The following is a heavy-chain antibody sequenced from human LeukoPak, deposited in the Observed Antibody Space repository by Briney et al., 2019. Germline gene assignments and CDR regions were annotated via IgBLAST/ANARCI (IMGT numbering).Heavy chain of an antibody. CDR2: INPNSGGT. J-gene: IGHJ6*02. Sequence: ASVKVSCKASGYTFTGYYMHWVRQAPGQGLEWMGWINPNSGGTNYAQKFQGWVTMTRDTSISTAYMELSRLRSDDTAVYYCARDLGAYYYGSGSYYLRGMDVWGQGTTVTVFS. CDR3: ARDLGAYYYGSGSYYLRGMDV. D-gene: IGHD3-10*01. V-gene: IGHV1-2*04. CDR1: GYTFTGYY.